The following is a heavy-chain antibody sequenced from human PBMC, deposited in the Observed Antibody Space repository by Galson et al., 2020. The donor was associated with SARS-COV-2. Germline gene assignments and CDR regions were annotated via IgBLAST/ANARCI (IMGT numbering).Heavy chain of an antibody. CDR2: IYPGDSDT. CDR3: ARTSPPDYGDYESFDY. Sequence: KIGESLKISCKGSGYSFTSYWIGWVRQMPGKGLEWMGIIYPGDSDTRYSPSFQGQVTISADKSISTAYLQWSSLKASDTAMYYCARTSPPDYGDYESFDYWGQGTLVTVSS. CDR1: GYSFTSYW. V-gene: IGHV5-51*01. D-gene: IGHD4-17*01. J-gene: IGHJ4*02.